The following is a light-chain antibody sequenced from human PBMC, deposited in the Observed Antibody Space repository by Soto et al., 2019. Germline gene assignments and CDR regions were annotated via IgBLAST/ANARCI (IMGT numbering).Light chain of an antibody. CDR1: QYVGSA. Sequence: EVVLTQSPATLSVSPGDRATLSCRASQYVGSAVAWYHQRSGQAPRLLIFDASIRVPTTPARFSGSVSGTEFTLTISSLESEDFAVYHCQQYNNWPQTFGQGTKVDIK. V-gene: IGKV3-15*01. CDR3: QQYNNWPQT. J-gene: IGKJ1*01. CDR2: DAS.